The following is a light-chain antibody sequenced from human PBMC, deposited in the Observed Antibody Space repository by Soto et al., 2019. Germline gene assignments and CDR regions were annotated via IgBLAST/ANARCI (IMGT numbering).Light chain of an antibody. J-gene: IGKJ4*01. CDR2: GAS. Sequence: IVLSHSPGTLSLSPWARATLSLRPSQSVVNNLAWYQQKPGQAPRLLIYGASTRATGIPARFSGSGSGTEFTLTISSLQSEDFAVYYCQQYNVWPLNFGGGTKVDIK. CDR1: QSVVNN. CDR3: QQYNVWPLN. V-gene: IGKV3-15*01.